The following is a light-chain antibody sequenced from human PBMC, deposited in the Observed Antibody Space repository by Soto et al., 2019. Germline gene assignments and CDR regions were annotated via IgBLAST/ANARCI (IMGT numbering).Light chain of an antibody. V-gene: IGKV3-11*01. CDR1: ETIRNL. Sequence: EIVLTQSPATLSLSPGATATLSCRASETIRNLLAWYQQRPGQAPRILIYDAFSRAPGIPARFSGGGSGTDFTLTISSLEPEDVGVYYCQQRHNWPITFGQGTRLEIK. CDR3: QQRHNWPIT. CDR2: DAF. J-gene: IGKJ5*01.